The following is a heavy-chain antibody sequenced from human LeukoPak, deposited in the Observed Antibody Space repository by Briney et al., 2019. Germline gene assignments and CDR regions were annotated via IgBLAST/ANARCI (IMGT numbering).Heavy chain of an antibody. CDR2: ISYDGSNK. CDR1: GFTFSSYA. CDR3: ARAAHYYDSSGYYY. Sequence: PGGSLRLSCAASGFTFSSYAMHWVRQAPGKGLEWVAVISYDGSNKYYADSVKGRFTISRDNSKNTLYLQMNSLRAGDTAVHYCARAAHYYDSSGYYYWGQGTLVTVSS. J-gene: IGHJ4*02. D-gene: IGHD3-22*01. V-gene: IGHV3-30-3*01.